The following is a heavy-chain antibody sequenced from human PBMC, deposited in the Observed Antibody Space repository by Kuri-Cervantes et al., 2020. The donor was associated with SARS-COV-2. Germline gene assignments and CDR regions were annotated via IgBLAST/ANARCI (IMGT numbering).Heavy chain of an antibody. CDR2: ISDDGKKK. D-gene: IGHD2-8*01. CDR1: GFNFSTTD. Sequence: GGSLRLSCTASGFNFSTTDMNWVRQTPGTGLEWVAVISDDGKKKKCVASGTGRFTISRDNSQNTLDLHVKSLKSEDTARYYCAKDRFGVHDFWGQGTLVTVSS. J-gene: IGHJ4*02. V-gene: IGHV3-30*18. CDR3: AKDRFGVHDF.